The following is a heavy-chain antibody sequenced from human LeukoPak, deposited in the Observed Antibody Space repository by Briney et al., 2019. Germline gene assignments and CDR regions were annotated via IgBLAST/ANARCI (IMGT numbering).Heavy chain of an antibody. CDR1: GFTSSSYA. CDR3: AKGLGIAVAAPFDY. J-gene: IGHJ4*02. D-gene: IGHD6-19*01. V-gene: IGHV3-23*01. Sequence: GGSLRLSCAASGFTSSSYAMSWVRQAPWKGLEWVSGISGSGGSTYSADSVKGRFTISRDNSKNTLYLQMNSLRAEDTAVYYCAKGLGIAVAAPFDYWGQGTLVTVSS. CDR2: ISGSGGST.